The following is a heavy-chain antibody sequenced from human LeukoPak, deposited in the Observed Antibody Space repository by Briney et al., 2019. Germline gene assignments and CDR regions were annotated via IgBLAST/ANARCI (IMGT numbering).Heavy chain of an antibody. CDR1: GGSINSYY. CDR2: IYYSGST. CDR3: ARVTGYMTEDCFDY. Sequence: PSETLSLTCTVSGGSINSYYWSWIRQPPGKGLEWIGYIYYSGSTNYNPSLKSRVTISVDTSKNQFSLRLSSVTAADTAVYYCARVTGYMTEDCFDYWGQGTLITVSS. V-gene: IGHV4-59*01. D-gene: IGHD6-13*01. J-gene: IGHJ4*02.